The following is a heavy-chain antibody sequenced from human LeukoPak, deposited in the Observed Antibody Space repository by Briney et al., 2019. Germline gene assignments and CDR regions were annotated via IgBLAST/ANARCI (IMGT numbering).Heavy chain of an antibody. J-gene: IGHJ6*03. CDR2: IIPIFGTA. Sequence: ASVKVSCKASGYTFTSYYMHWVRQAPGQGLEWMGGIIPIFGTANYAQKFQGRVTITADESTSTAYMELSSLRSEDTAVYYCASYDFLDFNYYMDVWGKGTTVTVSS. CDR1: GYTFTSYY. V-gene: IGHV1-69*13. CDR3: ASYDFLDFNYYMDV. D-gene: IGHD3-3*01.